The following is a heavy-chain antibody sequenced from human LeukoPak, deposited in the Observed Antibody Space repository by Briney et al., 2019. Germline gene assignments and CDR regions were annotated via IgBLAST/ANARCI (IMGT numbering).Heavy chain of an antibody. Sequence: GGSLRLSCAASGFTFSGSAMHWVRQASVKELEWVGRIRSKANSYATAYAASVKGRFTISRDDSKNTAYLQMNSLKTEDTAVYYCCRDYYDSSGPDYWGQGTLVTVSS. J-gene: IGHJ4*02. CDR3: CRDYYDSSGPDY. D-gene: IGHD3-22*01. V-gene: IGHV3-73*01. CDR2: IRSKANSYAT. CDR1: GFTFSGSA.